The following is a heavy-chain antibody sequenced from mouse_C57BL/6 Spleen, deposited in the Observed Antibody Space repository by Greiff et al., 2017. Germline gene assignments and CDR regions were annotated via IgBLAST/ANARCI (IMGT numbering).Heavy chain of an antibody. V-gene: IGHV1-4*01. J-gene: IGHJ4*01. CDR3: ASGGWLLDYYAMDY. CDR1: GYTFTSYT. Sequence: QVQLKQSGAELARPGASVKMSCKASGYTFTSYTMHWVTQRPGQGLEWIGYINPSSGYTKYNQKFKDKATLTADKSSSTAYMQLSSLTSEDSAVYYCASGGWLLDYYAMDYWGQGTSVTVSS. CDR2: INPSSGYT. D-gene: IGHD2-3*01.